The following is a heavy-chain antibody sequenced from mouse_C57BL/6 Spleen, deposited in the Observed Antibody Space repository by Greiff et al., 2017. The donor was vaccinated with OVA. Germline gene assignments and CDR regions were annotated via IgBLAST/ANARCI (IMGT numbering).Heavy chain of an antibody. D-gene: IGHD1-1*01. Sequence: QVQLQQPGAELVKPGASVKLSCKASGYTFTSYWMHWVKQRPGQGLEWIGMIHPNSGSTNYNEKFKSKATLTVAKSASTAYMQLSSLTSEDSAVYYCARSTVVANYAREYWGQGTSGTVSA. CDR3: ARSTVVANYAREY. CDR1: GYTFTSYW. V-gene: IGHV1-64*01. J-gene: IGHJ4*01. CDR2: IHPNSGST.